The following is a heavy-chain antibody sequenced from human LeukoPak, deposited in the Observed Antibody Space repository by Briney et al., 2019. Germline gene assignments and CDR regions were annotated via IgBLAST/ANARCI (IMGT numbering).Heavy chain of an antibody. CDR2: INHSGST. V-gene: IGHV4-30-2*01. CDR3: ARVRDTMVRGVPKGKYFDP. J-gene: IGHJ5*02. Sequence: ASQTLSLTCAVSGGSINNGDYSWSWIRQPPGKGLEWIGEINHSGSTNYNPSLKSRVTISVDTSKNQFSLKLSSVTAADTAVYYCARVRDTMVRGVPKGKYFDPWGQGTLVIVSS. CDR1: GGSINNGDYS. D-gene: IGHD3-10*01.